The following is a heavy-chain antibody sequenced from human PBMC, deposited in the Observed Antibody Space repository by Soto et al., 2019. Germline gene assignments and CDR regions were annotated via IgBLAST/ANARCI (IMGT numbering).Heavy chain of an antibody. D-gene: IGHD3-9*01. CDR3: ARSETDYSTFDY. CDR2: INAGNGDT. V-gene: IGHV1-3*01. Sequence: ASVKVSCKASGYTFTRNAIHWVRQPPGQRLQWIGRINAGNGDTKYSQKFQGRVTITRDTSASAAYMELSTLGSEDTSVYFCARSETDYSTFDYWGQGTLVTVSS. J-gene: IGHJ4*02. CDR1: GYTFTRNA.